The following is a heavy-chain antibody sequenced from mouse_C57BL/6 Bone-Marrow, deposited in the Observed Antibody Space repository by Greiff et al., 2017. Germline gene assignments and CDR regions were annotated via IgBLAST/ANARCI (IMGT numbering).Heavy chain of an antibody. Sequence: QVQLKQPGTELVKPGASVKLSCKASGYTFTSYWMHWVKQRPGQGLEWIGNINPSNGGTTYNEKFKSKATLTVDKSSSTAYMQLSSLTSADSAVYYCARSGYFYGSSGYYYAMDYWGQGTSVTVSS. CDR3: ARSGYFYGSSGYYYAMDY. CDR1: GYTFTSYW. D-gene: IGHD1-1*01. J-gene: IGHJ4*01. CDR2: INPSNGGT. V-gene: IGHV1-53*01.